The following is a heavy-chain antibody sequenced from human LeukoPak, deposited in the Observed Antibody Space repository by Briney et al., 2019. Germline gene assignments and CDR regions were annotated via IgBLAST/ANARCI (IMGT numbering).Heavy chain of an antibody. D-gene: IGHD1-26*01. CDR3: VRDGIVGAGGDY. CDR2: VSNDGNTK. J-gene: IGHJ4*02. Sequence: GGSLRLSCAASGFTFSSYNMHWVRQAPAKGLEWVAIVSNDGNTKYHADSVKGRFTISRANSKETLFLQMDSLRVVDTAVYYCVRDGIVGAGGDYWGQGTLVTVSS. CDR1: GFTFSSYN. V-gene: IGHV3-30-3*01.